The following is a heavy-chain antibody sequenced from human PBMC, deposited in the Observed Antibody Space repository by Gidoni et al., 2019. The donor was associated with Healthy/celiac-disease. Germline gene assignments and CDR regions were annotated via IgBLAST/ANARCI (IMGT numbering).Heavy chain of an antibody. CDR1: GFTVSSNY. CDR3: ASYGRAKVGRKYYDFWSGLDY. J-gene: IGHJ4*02. D-gene: IGHD3-3*01. Sequence: EVQLVETGGGLIQPGGSLRLSCAASGFTVSSNYMRWVRQAPGKGLGWVSVIYSGGSTYYADSVKGRFTISRDNSKNTLYLQMNSLRAEDTAVYYCASYGRAKVGRKYYDFWSGLDYWGQGTLVTVSS. V-gene: IGHV3-53*02. CDR2: IYSGGST.